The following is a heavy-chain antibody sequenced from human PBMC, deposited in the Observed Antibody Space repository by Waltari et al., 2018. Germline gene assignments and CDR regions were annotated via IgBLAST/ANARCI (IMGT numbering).Heavy chain of an antibody. CDR1: GYTFTDYY. V-gene: IGHV1-69-2*01. Sequence: EVQLVQSGAEVKKPGATVKISCKASGYTFTDYYMHWVQQAPGKGLEWMGRVDPEDGETIYAEKFQGRVTITADTSTDTAYMELSSLRSEDTAVYYCARGLRYSSSWPGEPWFDPWGQGTLVTVSS. J-gene: IGHJ5*02. CDR2: VDPEDGET. CDR3: ARGLRYSSSWPGEPWFDP. D-gene: IGHD6-13*01.